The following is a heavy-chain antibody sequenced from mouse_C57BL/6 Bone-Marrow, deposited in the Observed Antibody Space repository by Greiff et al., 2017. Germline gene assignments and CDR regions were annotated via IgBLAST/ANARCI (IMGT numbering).Heavy chain of an antibody. CDR3: ARRPVY. V-gene: IGHV1-50*01. Sequence: VQLQQPGAELVKPGASVKLSCKASGYTFTSYWMQWVKQRPGQGLEWIGEIDPSDSYTNYNQKFKGKATLTVDTSSSTAYMQLSSLTSEDSAVYYCARRPVYWGQGTTLTVSS. CDR2: IDPSDSYT. CDR1: GYTFTSYW. J-gene: IGHJ2*01.